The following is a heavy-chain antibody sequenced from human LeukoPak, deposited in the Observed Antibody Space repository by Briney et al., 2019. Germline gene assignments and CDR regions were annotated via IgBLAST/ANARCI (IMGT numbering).Heavy chain of an antibody. CDR1: GFTFSSYA. V-gene: IGHV3-30-3*01. D-gene: IGHD6-13*01. J-gene: IGHJ4*02. CDR3: ARVPKQQLVRGGYFDY. CDR2: ISYDGSNK. Sequence: GRSLRLSCAASGFTFSSYAMHWVRQAPGKGLEWVAVISYDGSNKYYADSVKGRFTISRDNSKNTLYLQMNSLRAEDTAVYYCARVPKQQLVRGGYFDYWGQGTLVAVSS.